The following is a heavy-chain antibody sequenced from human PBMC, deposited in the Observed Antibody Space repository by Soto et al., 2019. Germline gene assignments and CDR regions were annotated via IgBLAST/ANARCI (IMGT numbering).Heavy chain of an antibody. Sequence: SETLSLTCTVSGGSISSDNFFWSWIRQPPGEGLEWIGYIYYRGSTYYNPSLESRLTLLVDTSKNQFSLKLRSVTVADTAVYYCARVAIACPSSSCYNHYYYSLDVWGQGTTVTVSS. CDR3: ARVAIACPSSSCYNHYYYSLDV. CDR2: IYYRGST. V-gene: IGHV4-30-4*01. D-gene: IGHD2-2*02. CDR1: GGSISSDNFF. J-gene: IGHJ6*02.